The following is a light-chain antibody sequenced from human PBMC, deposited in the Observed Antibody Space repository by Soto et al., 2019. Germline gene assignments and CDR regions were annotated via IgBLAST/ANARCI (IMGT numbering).Light chain of an antibody. J-gene: IGKJ5*01. CDR2: GAS. CDR3: QQYHNWPPIT. Sequence: EILMKQSPATLAVSPGETADLSGRASQSVSAKLARYQQKPGQAPRLLINGASTRATGVPARFSGWGSGTEFTLTISSLQSEDFAVYYCQQYHNWPPITFGQGTRLEIK. CDR1: QSVSAK. V-gene: IGKV3-15*01.